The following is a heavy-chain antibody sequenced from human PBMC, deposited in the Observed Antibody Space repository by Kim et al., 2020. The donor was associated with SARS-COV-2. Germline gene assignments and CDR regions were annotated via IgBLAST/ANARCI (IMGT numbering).Heavy chain of an antibody. CDR3: ARDGYTTNNYDY. CDR2: IKYDESEI. D-gene: IGHD5-12*01. CDR1: GFSFQNYW. Sequence: GGSLRLSCATSGFSFQNYWMHWVRQAPGKGLEWVANIKYDESEIHYVNSVKGRFTISRDNAKNSLYLQMNSLRADDTAVYFCARDGYTTNNYDYWGQGTLVTVSS. J-gene: IGHJ4*02. V-gene: IGHV3-7*01.